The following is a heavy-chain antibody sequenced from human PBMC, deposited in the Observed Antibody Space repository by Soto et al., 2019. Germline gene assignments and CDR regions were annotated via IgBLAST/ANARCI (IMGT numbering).Heavy chain of an antibody. CDR2: ISSNGGST. J-gene: IGHJ3*02. D-gene: IGHD7-27*01. Sequence: GGSLRLSCSASGFTFSSYAMHWVRQAPGKGLEYVSAISSNGGSTYYADSVKGRFTISRDNSKNTLYLQMSSLRAEDTAVDYCVKDRNPERGIHQIDAFDIWGQGTMVTVSS. CDR3: VKDRNPERGIHQIDAFDI. CDR1: GFTFSSYA. V-gene: IGHV3-64D*06.